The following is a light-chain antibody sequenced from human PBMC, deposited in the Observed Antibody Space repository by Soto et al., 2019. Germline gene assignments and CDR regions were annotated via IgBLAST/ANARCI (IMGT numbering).Light chain of an antibody. CDR3: QKYKNWPRT. J-gene: IGKJ1*01. CDR2: GAS. V-gene: IGKV3-15*01. Sequence: EIVMTQSPATLSVSPGERATLSCRASQSVSSNLAWYHQKPGQAPRLLIYGASTRATGIPARFSGSGSGTEFTLTISSLQSEDFAIYYCQKYKNWPRTFGQGTKVDIK. CDR1: QSVSSN.